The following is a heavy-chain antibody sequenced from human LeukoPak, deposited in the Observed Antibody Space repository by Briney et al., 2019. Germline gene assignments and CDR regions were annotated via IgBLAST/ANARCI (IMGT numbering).Heavy chain of an antibody. CDR2: IWYDGNDP. CDR1: GFIFRAYG. CDR3: ARWAGSTSCSFDY. J-gene: IGHJ4*02. D-gene: IGHD2-2*01. V-gene: IGHV3-33*01. Sequence: PGRSLRLSCAASGFIFRAYGMHWVRQTPGKGLEWVAFIWYDGNDPYYADSVKGRFTISRDNSKNSLYLQMNSLRADDTAVYYCARWAGSTSCSFDYWGQGTLVTVSS.